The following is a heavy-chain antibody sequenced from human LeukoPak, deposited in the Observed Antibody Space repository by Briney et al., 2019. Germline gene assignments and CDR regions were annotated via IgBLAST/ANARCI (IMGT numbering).Heavy chain of an antibody. Sequence: GASLRLSCAASGFTFSSYAMSWVRQAPGKGLEWVSAISGSGGSTYYADSVKGRFTISRDNSKNTLYLQMNSLRAEDTAVYYCAKAGDFWSGYYKPPFDYWGQGTLVTVSS. V-gene: IGHV3-23*01. D-gene: IGHD3-3*01. CDR2: ISGSGGST. J-gene: IGHJ4*02. CDR1: GFTFSSYA. CDR3: AKAGDFWSGYYKPPFDY.